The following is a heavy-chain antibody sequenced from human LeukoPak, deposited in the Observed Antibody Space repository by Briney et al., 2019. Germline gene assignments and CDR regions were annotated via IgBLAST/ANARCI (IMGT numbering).Heavy chain of an antibody. D-gene: IGHD3-22*01. Sequence: SVRVSCTASGGTFSSYAISWVRQAPGQGLEWMGGIIPIFGTANYAQKVQGRVTITADESTSTAYMELSSLRSEDTAVYYCASPPIHYYDSSGYPYYFDYWGQGTLVTVSS. J-gene: IGHJ4*02. CDR1: GGTFSSYA. V-gene: IGHV1-69*01. CDR2: IIPIFGTA. CDR3: ASPPIHYYDSSGYPYYFDY.